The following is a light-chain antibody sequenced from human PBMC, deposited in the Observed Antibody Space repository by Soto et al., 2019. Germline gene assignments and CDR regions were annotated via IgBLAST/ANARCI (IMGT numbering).Light chain of an antibody. CDR2: GAS. CDR3: QQYSIWRT. Sequence: EIVMTQSPATLSLYPGERATLSRRASESVSNNLAWYQQKAGQAPRLLIYGASTRATGIPARFSGSGSGTEFTLTISSLQSEDFAVYYCQQYSIWRTFGQGTKVDIK. J-gene: IGKJ1*01. V-gene: IGKV3-15*01. CDR1: ESVSNN.